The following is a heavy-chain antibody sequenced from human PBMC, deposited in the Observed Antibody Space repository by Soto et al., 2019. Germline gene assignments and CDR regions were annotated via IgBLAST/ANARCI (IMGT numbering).Heavy chain of an antibody. V-gene: IGHV4-4*07. Sequence: SETLSLTCSVSGGSISSSYWNWIRQPAGKGLEWIGRFYTTGRASYNPSLKGRLTLSGDTSKNQFSLKLKSVTAADTALYFCARQRTSVVTQAHFDVWGPGSLVTVSS. CDR3: ARQRTSVVTQAHFDV. J-gene: IGHJ4*02. CDR1: GGSISSSY. CDR2: FYTTGRA. D-gene: IGHD2-21*02.